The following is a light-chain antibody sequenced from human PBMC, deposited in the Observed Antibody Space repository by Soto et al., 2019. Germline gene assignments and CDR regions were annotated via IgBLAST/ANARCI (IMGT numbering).Light chain of an antibody. J-gene: IGLJ1*01. CDR2: EVS. CDR1: SSDVGGYNY. CDR3: SSYTSSSTSYV. V-gene: IGLV2-14*01. Sequence: QSALTQPASVSGSPGQSITISCTGTSSDVGGYNYVSWYQQHPGKAPKLMIYEVSNRPSGVSNRFSGSKSGNTASLTISGLQAEDGADYYCSSYTSSSTSYVFGTGTKV.